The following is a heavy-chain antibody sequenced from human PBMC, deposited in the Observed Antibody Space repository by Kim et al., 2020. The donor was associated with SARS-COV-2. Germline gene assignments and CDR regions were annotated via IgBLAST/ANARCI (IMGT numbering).Heavy chain of an antibody. V-gene: IGHV4-39*02. CDR3: AREGIVGATRGVGDY. D-gene: IGHD1-26*01. CDR2: IYYSGST. Sequence: SETLSLTCTVSGGSISSSSYYWGWIRQPPGKGPEWIGSIYYSGSTYYNPSLKSRVTISVDTSKNQFSLKLSSVTAADTAVYYCAREGIVGATRGVGDYWGQGTLVTVSS. J-gene: IGHJ4*02. CDR1: GGSISSSSYY.